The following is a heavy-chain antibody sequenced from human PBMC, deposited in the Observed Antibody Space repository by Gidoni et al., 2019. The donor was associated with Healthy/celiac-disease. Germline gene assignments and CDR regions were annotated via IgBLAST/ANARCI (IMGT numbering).Heavy chain of an antibody. Sequence: QVQLQQWGAGLLKLSETLSLTCAVYGGSFSGYYWSWIRQPPGKGLEWIGEINHSGSTNYNPSLKSRVTISVDTSKNQFSLKLSSVTAADTAVYYCASGGLGYCSSTSCYGGTWGQGTLVTVSS. CDR1: GGSFSGYY. V-gene: IGHV4-34*01. J-gene: IGHJ4*02. CDR2: INHSGST. D-gene: IGHD2-2*01. CDR3: ASGGLGYCSSTSCYGGT.